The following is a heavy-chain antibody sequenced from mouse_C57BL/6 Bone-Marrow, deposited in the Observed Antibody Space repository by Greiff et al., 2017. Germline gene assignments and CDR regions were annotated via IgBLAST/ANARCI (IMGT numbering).Heavy chain of an antibody. Sequence: EVHLVESGGDLVKPGGSLKLSCAASGFTFSSYGLSWVRQTPDKRLEWVATISSGGSYTYYPDSVKGRFTISRDNAKNTLYLQMSRLKSEDTAMYYCARLHYYGSSYGDYWGQGTTLTVSS. J-gene: IGHJ2*01. V-gene: IGHV5-6*01. CDR3: ARLHYYGSSYGDY. CDR2: ISSGGSYT. D-gene: IGHD1-1*01. CDR1: GFTFSSYG.